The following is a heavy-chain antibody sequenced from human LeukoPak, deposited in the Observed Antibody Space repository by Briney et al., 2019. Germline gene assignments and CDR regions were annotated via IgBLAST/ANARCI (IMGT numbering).Heavy chain of an antibody. Sequence: GESLKISCKGSGYSVTSYWIGWVRQMPGKGLERMGIIYPDDSDIKYSPSFQGQVTISVDVSINTAYLHWSSLKASDTAMYYCARRKSSANYYVEAFDIWGQGTMVTVSS. V-gene: IGHV5-51*01. CDR1: GYSVTSYW. D-gene: IGHD1-26*01. J-gene: IGHJ3*02. CDR3: ARRKSSANYYVEAFDI. CDR2: IYPDDSDI.